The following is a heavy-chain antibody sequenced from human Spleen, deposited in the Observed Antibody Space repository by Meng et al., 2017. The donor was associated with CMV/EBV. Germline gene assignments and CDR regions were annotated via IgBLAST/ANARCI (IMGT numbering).Heavy chain of an antibody. CDR1: GFIFDAYG. CDR3: AREGTLGWFDP. V-gene: IGHV3-20*04. J-gene: IGHJ5*02. D-gene: IGHD3-10*01. Sequence: LSCSASGFIFDAYGMYWVRQAPGKGLEWVSGLSWNGGGTGYADSVKGRLTISRDNAKNSLFLQMNSLRAEDTALYYCAREGTLGWFDPWGQGTLVTVSS. CDR2: LSWNGGGT.